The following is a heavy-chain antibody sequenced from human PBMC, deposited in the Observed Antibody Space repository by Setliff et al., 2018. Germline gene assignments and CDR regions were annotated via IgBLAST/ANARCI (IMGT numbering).Heavy chain of an antibody. J-gene: IGHJ6*03. CDR2: TIPIFGST. V-gene: IGHV1-69*05. CDR1: GGTFSSYG. Sequence: SVKVSCKASGGTFSSYGISWVRQAPGQGLEWMGGTIPIFGSTNYAQKFQDRVTIITDESTSTAYMELRSLRTEDTAVYYCAREGVDTRSSTDYRYYMDVWGKGTTVTGS. CDR3: AREGVDTRSSTDYRYYMDV. D-gene: IGHD5-18*01.